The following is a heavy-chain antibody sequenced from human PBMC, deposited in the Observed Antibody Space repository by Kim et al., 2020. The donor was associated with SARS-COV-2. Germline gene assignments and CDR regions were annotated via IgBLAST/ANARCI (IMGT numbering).Heavy chain of an antibody. CDR3: AKPRPCGTTWYGGIDH. V-gene: IGHV3-23*01. Sequence: GGSLRLSCVASGFTFSSYAMSWVRQAPGKGPEWVSAVGRGADTHYADSVKGRFTISRDNSKRTMYLQMKSLRVEDTAVYYCAKPRPCGTTWYGGIDHWG. CDR1: GFTFSSYA. J-gene: IGHJ4*01. CDR2: VGRGADT. D-gene: IGHD6-13*01.